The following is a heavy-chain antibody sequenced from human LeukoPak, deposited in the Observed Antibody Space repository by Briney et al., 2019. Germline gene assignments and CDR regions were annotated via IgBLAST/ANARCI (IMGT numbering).Heavy chain of an antibody. D-gene: IGHD3-22*01. CDR3: ARDYDRTGYKFDY. CDR1: GFTFSDYY. CDR2: IKQDGSEK. V-gene: IGHV3-7*01. Sequence: PGGSLRLSCAASGFTFSDYYMSWIRQAPGKGLEWVANIKQDGSEKYYVNSVKGRFTISRDNAKNSLYLQMNSLRAEDTAVYYCARDYDRTGYKFDYWGQGTLVTVSS. J-gene: IGHJ4*02.